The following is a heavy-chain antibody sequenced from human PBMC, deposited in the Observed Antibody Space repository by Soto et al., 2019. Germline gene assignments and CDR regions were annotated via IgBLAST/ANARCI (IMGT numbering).Heavy chain of an antibody. CDR1: GYNYNLYW. V-gene: IGHV5-51*01. J-gene: IGHJ6*02. CDR2: IYPGDSDT. D-gene: IGHD3-16*01. Sequence: GESLKISCRGSGYNYNLYWISWVRQKPGRGLEWMGIIYPGDSDTRYNPSFQGQVTISVDKSINTAYLQWDSLEASDTATYYCARHLRSYDFFQYYYGIDVWGQGSTVTVSS. CDR3: ARHLRSYDFFQYYYGIDV.